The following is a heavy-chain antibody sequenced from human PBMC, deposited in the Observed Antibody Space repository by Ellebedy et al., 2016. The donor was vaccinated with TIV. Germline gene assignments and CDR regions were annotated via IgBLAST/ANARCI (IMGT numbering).Heavy chain of an antibody. Sequence: PGGSLRLSCATSGFSFRSYWMSWVRQAPGRGLEWVANIEQDGIEKSYVGSVKGRFTISRDNAKNSVYLQMNSLRGEDTAVHYCAREGRWPMDDNIDYWGQGTLVTVSS. V-gene: IGHV3-7*01. D-gene: IGHD3-10*01. CDR2: IEQDGIEK. CDR3: AREGRWPMDDNIDY. CDR1: GFSFRSYW. J-gene: IGHJ4*02.